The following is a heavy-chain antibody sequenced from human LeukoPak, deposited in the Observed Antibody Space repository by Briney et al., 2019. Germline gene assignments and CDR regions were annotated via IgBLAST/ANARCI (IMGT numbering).Heavy chain of an antibody. CDR3: AKSHSIAVAGKGY. J-gene: IGHJ4*02. CDR2: ISSTGGTT. D-gene: IGHD6-19*01. CDR1: GFTFNTYS. V-gene: IGHV3-23*01. Sequence: GGSLRLSCAASGFTFNTYSMNWVRQAPGKGLEWVSSISSTGGTTYYADSVKGRFTISRDNSKNTLYLQMNSLRAEDTAVYYCAKSHSIAVAGKGYWGQGTLVTVSS.